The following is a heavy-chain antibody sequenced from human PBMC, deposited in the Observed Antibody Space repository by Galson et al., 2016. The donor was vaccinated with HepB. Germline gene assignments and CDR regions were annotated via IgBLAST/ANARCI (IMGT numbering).Heavy chain of an antibody. Sequence: SLRLSCAASGFNFGGYDMGWVRQAPGKGLECVSLISATSDNILYAGSVKGRFTISRDNSKNTLYLQMNSMRAEDTAVYYCAKYIVGGTRQFDYWGQGTRVTVSS. CDR1: GFNFGGYD. CDR3: AKYIVGGTRQFDY. V-gene: IGHV3-23*01. D-gene: IGHD1-26*01. J-gene: IGHJ4*02. CDR2: ISATSDNI.